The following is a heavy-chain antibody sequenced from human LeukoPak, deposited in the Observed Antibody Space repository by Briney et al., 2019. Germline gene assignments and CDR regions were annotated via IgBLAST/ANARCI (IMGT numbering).Heavy chain of an antibody. CDR2: INPNSGGT. V-gene: IGHV1-2*02. CDR3: AREDNRNSYYYYGMDV. J-gene: IGHJ6*02. Sequence: ASVKVSCKASGYTFTGYYMHWVRQAPGQGLEWMGWINPNSGGTNYAQKFQGRVTMTRDTSISTAYMGLSRLRSDDTAVYYCAREDNRNSYYYYGMDVWGQGTTVTVSS. D-gene: IGHD1-14*01. CDR1: GYTFTGYY.